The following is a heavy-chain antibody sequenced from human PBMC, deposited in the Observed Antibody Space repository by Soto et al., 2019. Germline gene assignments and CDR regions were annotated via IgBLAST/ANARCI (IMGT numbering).Heavy chain of an antibody. CDR3: SHGYYQYFNS. D-gene: IGHD5-18*01. Sequence: PGGSLRLSCAVSGVTLTDVWMNWVRQAPGKGPEWVGRIKSNTAGGTTDFAAPVKGRFTIPRDDSQNTLYLQMDSLKTEDTAVYYCSHGYYQYFNSWGPGTLVTVSS. CDR2: IKSNTAGGTT. V-gene: IGHV3-15*07. CDR1: GVTLTDVW. J-gene: IGHJ4*02.